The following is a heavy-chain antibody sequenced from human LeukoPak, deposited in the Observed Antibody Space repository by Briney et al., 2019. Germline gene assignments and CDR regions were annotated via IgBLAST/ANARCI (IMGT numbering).Heavy chain of an antibody. V-gene: IGHV3-48*04. CDR2: ISSSGSTI. Sequence: GGSLRLSCAASGFTFSSYAMHWVRQAPGKGLEWVSYISSSGSTIYYADSVKGRFTISRDNAKNSLYLQMNSLRAEDTAVYYCARDSGYGNFDLWGRGTLVTVSS. D-gene: IGHD3-22*01. CDR1: GFTFSSYA. J-gene: IGHJ2*01. CDR3: ARDSGYGNFDL.